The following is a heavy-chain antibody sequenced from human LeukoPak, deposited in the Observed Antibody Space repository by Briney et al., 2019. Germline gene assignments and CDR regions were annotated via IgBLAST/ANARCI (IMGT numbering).Heavy chain of an antibody. CDR3: ASARAGIAANYMDV. Sequence: GGSLRLSCAASGFTFSSYSMNWVRQAPGKGLEWVSSSSSSSSYIYYADSVKGRFTISRDNAKNSLYLQMNSLRTEDTAVYYCASARAGIAANYMDVWGKGTTVTVSS. J-gene: IGHJ6*03. V-gene: IGHV3-21*01. CDR2: SSSSSSYI. D-gene: IGHD6-13*01. CDR1: GFTFSSYS.